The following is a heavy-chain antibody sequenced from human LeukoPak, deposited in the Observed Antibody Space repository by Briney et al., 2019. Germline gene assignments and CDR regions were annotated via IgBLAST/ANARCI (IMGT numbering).Heavy chain of an antibody. Sequence: SETLSLTCTVSGGSISSGSYYWSWIRQPAGKGLEWIGRIYTSGSTNYNPSLKSRVTISVDTSKNQFSLKLSSVTAADTAVYYCARGRAESPHFDYWGQGTLATVSS. CDR1: GGSISSGSYY. CDR3: ARGRAESPHFDY. V-gene: IGHV4-61*02. J-gene: IGHJ4*02. CDR2: IYTSGST.